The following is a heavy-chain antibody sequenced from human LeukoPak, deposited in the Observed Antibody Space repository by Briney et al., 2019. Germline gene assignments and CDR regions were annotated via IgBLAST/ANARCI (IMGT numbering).Heavy chain of an antibody. V-gene: IGHV4-59*01. CDR2: IYYSGTT. Sequence: SETLSLTCSVSGIPLSNYYWNWIRQSPGKGLEWIVYIYYSGTTDYNPSLKSRVTMSIDMSRRQFSLELSSVTAADTAVYYCARGGVVGTMLRGINWFDPWGPGTLVAVSS. D-gene: IGHD3-10*01. CDR1: GIPLSNYY. J-gene: IGHJ5*02. CDR3: ARGGVVGTMLRGINWFDP.